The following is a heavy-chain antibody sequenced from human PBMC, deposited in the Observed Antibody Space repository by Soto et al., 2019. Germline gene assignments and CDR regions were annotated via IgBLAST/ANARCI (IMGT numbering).Heavy chain of an antibody. CDR2: IYYSGST. CDR1: GGSFSSYY. Sequence: PSETLSLTCTVSGGSFSSYYWSWIRQPPEKGLEWIGYIYYSGSTNYNPSLKSRVTISVDTPKIQFPLKLTSVTAADTAVYYCARAHNSRFGDFYFDYWGPGTLVTVSS. D-gene: IGHD3-10*01. CDR3: ARAHNSRFGDFYFDY. V-gene: IGHV4-59*01. J-gene: IGHJ4*02.